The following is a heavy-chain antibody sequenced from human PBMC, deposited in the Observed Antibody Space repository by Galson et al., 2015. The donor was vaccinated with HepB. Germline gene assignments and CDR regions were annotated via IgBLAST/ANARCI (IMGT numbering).Heavy chain of an antibody. CDR1: GFTFSNYA. D-gene: IGHD6-13*01. V-gene: IGHV3-23*01. CDR2: ISDSGGST. J-gene: IGHJ4*02. Sequence: SLRLSCAASGFTFSNYAMRWVRQAPGKGLEWVSGISDSGGSTYYADSVKGRFTISRDNSKNTLFLQMNSLRAEDTAVYYCAKTGYSSTWYSDYWGQGTLVTVSS. CDR3: AKTGYSSTWYSDY.